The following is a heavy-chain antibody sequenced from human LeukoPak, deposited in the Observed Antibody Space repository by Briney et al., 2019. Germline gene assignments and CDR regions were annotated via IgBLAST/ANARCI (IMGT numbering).Heavy chain of an antibody. J-gene: IGHJ6*02. CDR1: GYTFSTST. D-gene: IGHD1-14*01. CDR3: ARGPHHFYGMDV. Sequence: ASVKVSCKASGYTFSTSTISWVRQAPGQGLEWLGWISAYNGNTYYAQRLQGRVTMTTGTSTTTAYMELKSLTSDDTAVYFCARGPHHFYGMDVWGQGTTVTVSS. CDR2: ISAYNGNT. V-gene: IGHV1-18*04.